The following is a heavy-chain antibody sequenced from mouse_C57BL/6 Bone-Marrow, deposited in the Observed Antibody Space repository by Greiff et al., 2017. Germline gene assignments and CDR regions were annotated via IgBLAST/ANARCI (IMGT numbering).Heavy chain of an antibody. CDR3: ARPITTVVAPYFDV. V-gene: IGHV1-39*01. J-gene: IGHJ1*03. CDR1: GYSFTDYN. CDR2: INPNSGTT. D-gene: IGHD1-1*01. Sequence: EVQLQQSGPELVKPGASVKISCKASGYSFTDYNMNWVKQSNGKSLEWIGVINPNSGTTSYNQKFKVKATFTVDQSSSTAYMQRKSLTSEDSAVYYCARPITTVVAPYFDVWGTGTTVTVSS.